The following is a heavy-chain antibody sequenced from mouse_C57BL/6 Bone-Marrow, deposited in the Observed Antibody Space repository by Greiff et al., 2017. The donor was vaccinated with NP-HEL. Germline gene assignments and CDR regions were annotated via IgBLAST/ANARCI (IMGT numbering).Heavy chain of an antibody. CDR2: ISNGGGST. CDR1: GFTFSDYY. J-gene: IGHJ4*01. V-gene: IGHV5-12*01. D-gene: IGHD2-3*01. CDR3: ARHGDGYYVDAMDY. Sequence: EVKLVESGGGLVQPGGSLKLSCAASGFTFSDYYMYWVRQTPEKRLEWVAYISNGGGSTYYPDTVKGRFTISRDNAKNTLYLQMSRLKSEDTAMYYCARHGDGYYVDAMDYWGQGTSVTVSS.